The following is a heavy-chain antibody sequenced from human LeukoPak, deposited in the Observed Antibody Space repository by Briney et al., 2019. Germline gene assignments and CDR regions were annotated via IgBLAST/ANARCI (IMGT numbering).Heavy chain of an antibody. J-gene: IGHJ3*02. V-gene: IGHV3-21*01. Sequence: GGSLRLSCAASGFTVTNNDMNWVRQAPGKGLEWVSYISSSSSYISYAESVKGRFTISRDNAKNSLYLQMSRLRAEDTALYYCAADLAVTDVFDIWGQGTMVTVSS. D-gene: IGHD6-19*01. CDR3: AADLAVTDVFDI. CDR1: GFTVTNND. CDR2: ISSSSSYI.